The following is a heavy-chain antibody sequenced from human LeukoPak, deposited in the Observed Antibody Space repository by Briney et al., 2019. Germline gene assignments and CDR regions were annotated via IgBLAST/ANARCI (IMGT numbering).Heavy chain of an antibody. CDR3: ARKGYCSSTSCYYFDY. CDR2: INHSGST. J-gene: IGHJ4*02. D-gene: IGHD2-2*01. CDR1: GGSFSGSY. Sequence: SETLSLTCAVHGGSFSGSYWRWIRQTPGKGLEWIGEINHSGSTNYNPSLKSRVTISVDTSKNQFSLTLSSVTAADTAVYYCARKGYCSSTSCYYFDYWGQGTLVTVSS. V-gene: IGHV4-34*01.